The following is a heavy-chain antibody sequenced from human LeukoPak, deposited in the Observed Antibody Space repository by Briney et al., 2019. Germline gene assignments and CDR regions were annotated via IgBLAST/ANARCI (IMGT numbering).Heavy chain of an antibody. CDR2: ISSGGTHE. V-gene: IGHV3-30*04. CDR1: GFTFSNYA. Sequence: GKSLRLSCAASGFTFSNYAMHWVHQAPGKGLEWVSLISSGGTHEYYADSVKGRFTISRDNSKNTLYLQLNSLRAEDTAVYYCARDSTYYYDTGSSGPHYFDNWGEGTLVTVSS. D-gene: IGHD3-10*01. CDR3: ARDSTYYYDTGSSGPHYFDN. J-gene: IGHJ4*02.